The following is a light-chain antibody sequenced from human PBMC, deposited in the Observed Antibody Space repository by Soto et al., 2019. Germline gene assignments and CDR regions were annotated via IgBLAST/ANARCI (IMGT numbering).Light chain of an antibody. J-gene: IGKJ5*01. Sequence: EIVLTQSPATLSLSPGERATLSCRASQSVSSYLAWYQQKPGQAPRLLIYDASNRATGIPARFSGSGSGTDFTRTISSLEPEDFAVYYCQQRSNWPPITFGQGTRLAIK. CDR1: QSVSSY. CDR3: QQRSNWPPIT. CDR2: DAS. V-gene: IGKV3-11*01.